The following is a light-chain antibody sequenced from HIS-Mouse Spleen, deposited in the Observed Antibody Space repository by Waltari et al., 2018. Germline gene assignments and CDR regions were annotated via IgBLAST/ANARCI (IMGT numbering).Light chain of an antibody. J-gene: IGKJ4*01. Sequence: EIVLTQSPGTLSLSPGERATLSCRAMQSVSSSYLAWYQQKPGQAPRLLIYGASSRATGIPDRFSGSGSGTYFTLTISRLEPENFAVDYCQPYGSSSALTFGGGTKVEIK. CDR3: QPYGSSSALT. CDR1: QSVSSSY. V-gene: IGKV3-20*01. CDR2: GAS.